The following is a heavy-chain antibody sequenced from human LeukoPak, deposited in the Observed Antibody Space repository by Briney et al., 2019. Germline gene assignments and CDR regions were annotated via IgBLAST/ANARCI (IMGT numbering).Heavy chain of an antibody. J-gene: IGHJ5*02. CDR3: ARVVTAAGLDL. D-gene: IGHD6-19*01. CDR1: VRPISVSVT. V-gene: IGHV4-39*07. Sequence: SETQSLTCTVSVRPISVSVTWGSVRQPPGKGLEWIGNVHYDGRTVPDPSVKSRVTMSIDTSTNKFSLKLNSVTATDTALYYCARVVTAAGLDLWGRGILVTISS. CDR2: VHYDGRT.